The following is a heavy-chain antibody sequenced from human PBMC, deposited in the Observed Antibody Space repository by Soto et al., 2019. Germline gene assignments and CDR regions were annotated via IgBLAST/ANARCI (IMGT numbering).Heavy chain of an antibody. CDR2: ITGSGGST. Sequence: EVQLLESGGGLVQPGGSLRLSCAASGFTFSSYAMSWVRQAPGKGLEWVSAITGSGGSTYYADSVKGRFTISRDNSKNTLYLQMYSLRAEDTAVYYCAKGRDIVATVGGWFDPWGQGTLVTVSS. D-gene: IGHD5-12*01. CDR1: GFTFSSYA. CDR3: AKGRDIVATVGGWFDP. J-gene: IGHJ5*02. V-gene: IGHV3-23*01.